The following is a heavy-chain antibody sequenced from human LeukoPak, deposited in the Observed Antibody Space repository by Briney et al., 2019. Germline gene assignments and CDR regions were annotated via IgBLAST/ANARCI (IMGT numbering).Heavy chain of an antibody. D-gene: IGHD3-3*01. Sequence: GGSLRLSCAASGFTFSSYAMSWVRQAPGKGLEWVSAISGSGGSTYYADSVKGRFTISRDNSKNTLYLQMNSLRAEDTAVYYCARVLSGYSFPSYFDYWGQGTLVTVSS. CDR2: ISGSGGST. J-gene: IGHJ4*02. V-gene: IGHV3-23*01. CDR1: GFTFSSYA. CDR3: ARVLSGYSFPSYFDY.